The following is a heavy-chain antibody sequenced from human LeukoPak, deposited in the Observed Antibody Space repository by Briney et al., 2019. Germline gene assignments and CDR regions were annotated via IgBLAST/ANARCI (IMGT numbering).Heavy chain of an antibody. V-gene: IGHV1-69*05. D-gene: IGHD3-22*01. CDR2: IIPIFGTR. CDR3: ARDTRRQSSSGYYLMDAFDI. J-gene: IGHJ3*02. Sequence: SVKVSCKASGGTFRSYAISWVRQAPGQRLEWMGRIIPIFGTRNYAQKFQGRVTIITDESTSTAYMELSSLRSEDTAVYYCARDTRRQSSSGYYLMDAFDIWGQGTMVTVSS. CDR1: GGTFRSYA.